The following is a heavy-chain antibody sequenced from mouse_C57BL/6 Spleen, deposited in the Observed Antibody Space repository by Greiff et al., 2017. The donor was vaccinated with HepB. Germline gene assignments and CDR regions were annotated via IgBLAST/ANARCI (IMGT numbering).Heavy chain of an antibody. J-gene: IGHJ4*01. D-gene: IGHD1-1*01. CDR1: GYAFSSYW. V-gene: IGHV1-80*01. Sequence: QVQLQQSGAELVKPGASVKISCKASGYAFSSYWMNWVKQRPGKGLEWIGQIYPGDGDTNYNGKFKGKATLTADKSSSTAYMQLSSLTSEDSAVYFCAPNFPLITTVVADYAMDYWGQGTSVTVSS. CDR3: APNFPLITTVVADYAMDY. CDR2: IYPGDGDT.